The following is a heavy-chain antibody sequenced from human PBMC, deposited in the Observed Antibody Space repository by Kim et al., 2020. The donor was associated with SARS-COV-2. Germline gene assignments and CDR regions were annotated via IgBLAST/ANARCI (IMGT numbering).Heavy chain of an antibody. V-gene: IGHV4-31*03. D-gene: IGHD3-3*02. J-gene: IGHJ6*02. CDR2: IYYSGST. CDR3: ARDTLKNPVPLGYYYYSGLEV. Sequence: SETLSLTCTVSGGSISSGGYYWSWIRQHPGKGLEWIGYIYYSGSTYYNPSLKSRVTISVDTSKNQFSLKLSSVTAADTAVYYCARDTLKNPVPLGYYYYSGLEVWGRGTTVTVSS. CDR1: GGSISSGGYY.